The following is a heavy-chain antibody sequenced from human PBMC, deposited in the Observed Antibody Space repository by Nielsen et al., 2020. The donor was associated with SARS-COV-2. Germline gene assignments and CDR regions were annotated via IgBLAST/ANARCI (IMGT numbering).Heavy chain of an antibody. V-gene: IGHV3-74*01. Sequence: GGSLRLSCAASGFTFSVFWMHWVRQAPGKGLVWVSRINGDGRRTNYTDSVKGRFTISRDNAKNTLYLQMNSLRAEDTAVYYCARTSFTPDAFDIWGQGTMVTVSS. J-gene: IGHJ3*02. D-gene: IGHD2-2*01. CDR1: GFTFSVFW. CDR3: ARTSFTPDAFDI. CDR2: INGDGRRT.